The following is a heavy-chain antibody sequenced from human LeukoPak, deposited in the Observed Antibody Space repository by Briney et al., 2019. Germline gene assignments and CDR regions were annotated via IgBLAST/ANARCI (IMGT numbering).Heavy chain of an antibody. CDR2: ISYDGSNK. CDR3: AREGKDIVVVPAAMRYYYYMDV. Sequence: QSGGSLRLSCAASGFTFSSYAMHWVRQAPGKGLEWVAVISYDGSNKYYADSVKGRFTISRDNSKNTLYLQMNSLRAEDTAVYYCAREGKDIVVVPAAMRYYYYMDVWGKGTTVTISS. D-gene: IGHD2-2*01. V-gene: IGHV3-30*04. J-gene: IGHJ6*03. CDR1: GFTFSSYA.